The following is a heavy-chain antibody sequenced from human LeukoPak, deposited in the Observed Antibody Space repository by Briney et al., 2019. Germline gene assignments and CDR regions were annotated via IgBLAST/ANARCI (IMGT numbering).Heavy chain of an antibody. CDR3: ARDFAGCWEDLYFDL. D-gene: IGHD1-26*01. V-gene: IGHV4-4*02. Sequence: SGTLSLTCAVSGGSISSSNWWSWVRQPPGKGLEWIGYIYYSGSTNYNPSLKSRVTISVDTSKNQFSLKLSSVTAADTAVYYCARDFAGCWEDLYFDLWGRGTLVTVSS. CDR1: GGSISSSNW. J-gene: IGHJ2*01. CDR2: IYYSGST.